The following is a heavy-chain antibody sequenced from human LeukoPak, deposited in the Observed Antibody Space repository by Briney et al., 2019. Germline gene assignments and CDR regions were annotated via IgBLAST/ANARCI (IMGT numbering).Heavy chain of an antibody. V-gene: IGHV4-59*01. CDR2: IYYSGST. CDR1: GGSISSYY. D-gene: IGHD3-3*01. Sequence: SETLSLTCTVSGGSISSYYWSWIRQPPGKGPEWIGYIYYSGSTNYNPSLKSRVTISVDTSKNQFSLKLSSVTAADTAVYYCARLGDYDFWSGTLGAFDIWGQGTMVTVSS. CDR3: ARLGDYDFWSGTLGAFDI. J-gene: IGHJ3*02.